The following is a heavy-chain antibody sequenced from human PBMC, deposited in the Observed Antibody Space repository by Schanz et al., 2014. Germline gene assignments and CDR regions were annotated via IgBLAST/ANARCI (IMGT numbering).Heavy chain of an antibody. J-gene: IGHJ4*02. CDR2: NDGGVNK. Sequence: EVQLVESGGGLVQPGGSLRLSCAASGFSVGNKYMNWVRQAPGKGLEWVSSFNDGGVNKYYADSVKGRFTISSDNSKSTLYLQMSSLRAEDTAVYYCAKSQGSSFDSWGQGTLVTVSS. CDR3: AKSQGSSFDS. CDR1: GFSVGNKY. D-gene: IGHD6-13*01. V-gene: IGHV3-66*01.